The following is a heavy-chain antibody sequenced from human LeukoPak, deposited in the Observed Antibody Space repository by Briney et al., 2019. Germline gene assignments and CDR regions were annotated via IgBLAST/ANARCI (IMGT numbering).Heavy chain of an antibody. CDR1: GFTFSSDG. Sequence: GGSLRLSCAASGFTFSSDGMHCVRQAPGKALMGVAVISYEGSNKYYAYSVKGRFIISRDNSKNTLDMQMNRLRTEDTTVFYCAKDRGDGYNYGLVFDYWGQGTLVTVSS. J-gene: IGHJ4*02. CDR3: AKDRGDGYNYGLVFDY. D-gene: IGHD5-24*01. CDR2: ISYEGSNK. V-gene: IGHV3-30*18.